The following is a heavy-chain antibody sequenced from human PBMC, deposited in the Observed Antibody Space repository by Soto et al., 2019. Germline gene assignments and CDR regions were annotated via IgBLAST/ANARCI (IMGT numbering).Heavy chain of an antibody. CDR2: IYYSGNT. D-gene: IGHD3-10*02. J-gene: IGHJ6*03. CDR1: GGSISSGYY. V-gene: IGHV4-31*03. Sequence: SETLSLTCSVSGGSISSGYYWTWIRQHPGKGLEWIGYIYYSGNTYYNPPLKSRVTISVDTSKYQFSLKLSSVTAADTAVYYCASTDYVAYYMDVWGQGTTVTVSS. CDR3: ASTDYVAYYMDV.